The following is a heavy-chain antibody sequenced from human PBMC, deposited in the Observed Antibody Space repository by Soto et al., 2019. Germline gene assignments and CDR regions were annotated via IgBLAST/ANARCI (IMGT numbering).Heavy chain of an antibody. J-gene: IGHJ4*02. CDR1: GFTFSSYG. Sequence: QVQLVESGGGVVQPGRSLRLSCAASGFTFSSYGMHWVRQAPGKGLEWVAVISYDGSNKYYADSVKGRFTISRDNFKNTLYLQMNGLRAEDTAVYYCAKDTLFDYWGQGTLVTVSS. CDR3: AKDTLFDY. CDR2: ISYDGSNK. V-gene: IGHV3-30*18.